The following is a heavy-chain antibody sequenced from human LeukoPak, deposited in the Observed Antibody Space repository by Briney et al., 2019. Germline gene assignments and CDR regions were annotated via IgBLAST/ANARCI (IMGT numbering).Heavy chain of an antibody. J-gene: IGHJ3*02. V-gene: IGHV3-30*02. CDR2: IRYDGSNK. D-gene: IGHD3-22*01. CDR3: AKTYYYDSSGTWGAFDI. CDR1: GFTFSSYG. Sequence: GGSLRLSCAASGFTFSSYGMHWVRQAPGKGLEWVAFIRYDGSNKYYADSVKGRFTISRDNSKNTLYLQMNSLRAEDTAVYYCAKTYYYDSSGTWGAFDIWGQGTMVTVSS.